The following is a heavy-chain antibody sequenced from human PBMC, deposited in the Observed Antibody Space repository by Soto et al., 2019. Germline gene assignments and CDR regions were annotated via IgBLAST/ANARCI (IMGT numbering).Heavy chain of an antibody. CDR1: DGSISRYY. V-gene: IGHV4-59*01. CDR3: ARADNNGYDY. D-gene: IGHD5-18*01. CDR2: FYYNGGT. J-gene: IGHJ4*02. Sequence: SETRSRTWTVSDGSISRYYCSGIRQPPGKGLEWIGYFYYNGGTNYNPSLKSRVTISVDTSKNQFSLKLSSVTAADTAVYYCARADNNGYDYWGQGTLVTVSS.